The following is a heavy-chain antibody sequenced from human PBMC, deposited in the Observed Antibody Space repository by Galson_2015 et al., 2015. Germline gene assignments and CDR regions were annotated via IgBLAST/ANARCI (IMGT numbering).Heavy chain of an antibody. Sequence: SVKVSCKASGYTFTGYYMHWVRQAPGQGLEWMGRINPNSGGTNYAQKFQGRVTMTRDTSISTAYMELSRLRSDDTDVYYCARGQESSSWYFDYWGQGTLVTVSS. D-gene: IGHD6-13*01. V-gene: IGHV1-2*05. J-gene: IGHJ4*02. CDR2: INPNSGGT. CDR1: GYTFTGYY. CDR3: ARGQESSSWYFDY.